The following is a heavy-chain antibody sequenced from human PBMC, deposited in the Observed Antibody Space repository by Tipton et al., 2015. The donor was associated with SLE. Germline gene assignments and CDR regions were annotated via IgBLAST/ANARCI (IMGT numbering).Heavy chain of an antibody. CDR1: GSSIRNGYY. V-gene: IGHV4-38-2*02. J-gene: IGHJ6*02. Sequence: TLSLTCTVSGSSIRNGYYWGWIRQSPGKGLEWIGSMYHSGSAYYNPSLKSRVSISVDTSKNQFSLKLTSVTAADTAVYYCAASTSSYFYYGLDVWGQGTTVTVSS. CDR2: MYHSGSA. CDR3: AASTSSYFYYGLDV. D-gene: IGHD6-6*01.